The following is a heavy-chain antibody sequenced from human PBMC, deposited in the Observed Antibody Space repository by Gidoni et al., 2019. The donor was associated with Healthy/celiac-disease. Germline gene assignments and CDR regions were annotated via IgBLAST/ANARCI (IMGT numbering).Heavy chain of an antibody. CDR3: ARVARGGDAFDI. V-gene: IGHV3-30-3*01. CDR2: ISYDGSNK. D-gene: IGHD5-12*01. Sequence: QVQLVESGGGVVQPGRSLRLSCAASGFPFSSYAMPWVRQAPGKGLEWVAVISYDGSNKYYADSVKGRFTISRDNSKNTLYLQMNSLRAEDTAVYYCARVARGGDAFDIWGQGTMVTVSS. J-gene: IGHJ3*02. CDR1: GFPFSSYA.